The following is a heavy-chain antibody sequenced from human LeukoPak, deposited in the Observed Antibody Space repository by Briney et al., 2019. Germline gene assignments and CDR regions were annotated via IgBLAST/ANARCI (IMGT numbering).Heavy chain of an antibody. V-gene: IGHV4-59*01. CDR1: SGSINNYY. CDR2: IFYSGST. J-gene: IGHJ4*02. Sequence: AETLSLTCTVSSGSINNYYWNWIRQPPGKGLEWIGYIFYSGSTNYNPSLNSRVTISVDTSKNQFSLKLSSVTAADTAVYYCARDYYDSSGFSYFDSWGRGTLVTVSS. D-gene: IGHD3-22*01. CDR3: ARDYYDSSGFSYFDS.